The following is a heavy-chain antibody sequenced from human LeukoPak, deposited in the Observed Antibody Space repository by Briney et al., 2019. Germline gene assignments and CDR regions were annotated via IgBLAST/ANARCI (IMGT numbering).Heavy chain of an antibody. CDR1: GGSISSSSYY. CDR3: ARDRGSRDAFDI. J-gene: IGHJ3*02. CDR2: MYYSGGA. D-gene: IGHD6-13*01. V-gene: IGHV4-39*07. Sequence: SETLSLTCSVSGGSISSSSYYWGWIRQPPGKGLEWIGSMYYSGGAYHNPALKSRVTISVDTSKNHYSLKLSNLTAADTAVYYCARDRGSRDAFDIWGQGTMVTVSS.